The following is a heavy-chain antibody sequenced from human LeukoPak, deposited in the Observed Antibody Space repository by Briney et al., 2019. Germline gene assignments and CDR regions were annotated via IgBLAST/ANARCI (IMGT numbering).Heavy chain of an antibody. D-gene: IGHD5-12*01. J-gene: IGHJ4*02. Sequence: VSAISGSGGSTYYADSVKGRFTISRDNSKNTLYLQMNSLRAEDTAVYYCAKAPYGYNEPFDYWGQGTLVTVSS. CDR2: ISGSGGST. CDR3: AKAPYGYNEPFDY. V-gene: IGHV3-23*01.